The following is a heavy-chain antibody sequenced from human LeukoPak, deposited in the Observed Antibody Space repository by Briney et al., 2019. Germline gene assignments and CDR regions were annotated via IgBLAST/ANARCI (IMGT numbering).Heavy chain of an antibody. D-gene: IGHD4-17*01. CDR1: GGTFSSYA. CDR2: IIPIFGTA. J-gene: IGHJ4*02. CDR3: ANAVTTRYYFDY. V-gene: IGHV1-69*01. Sequence: SVKVSCKASGGTFSSYAISWVRQAPGQGLEWMGGIIPIFGTANYAQKFQGRVTITADESTSTAYMELSSLRSEDTAVYYCANAVTTRYYFDYWGQGTLVTVSS.